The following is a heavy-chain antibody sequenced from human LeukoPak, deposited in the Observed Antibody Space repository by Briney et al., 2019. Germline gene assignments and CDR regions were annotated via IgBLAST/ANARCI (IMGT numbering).Heavy chain of an antibody. V-gene: IGHV3-7*01. CDR3: AGNLMDV. CDR1: GFTFSAYA. Sequence: GGSLRLSCTAPGFTFSAYAMMWVRQAPGKGLEWVANTNQDGGETNYVDSVKGRFTISRDNAKNSVYLQMNSLRVEDTGVYYCAGNLMDVWGQGTTVTVSS. J-gene: IGHJ6*02. CDR2: TNQDGGET. D-gene: IGHD2/OR15-2a*01.